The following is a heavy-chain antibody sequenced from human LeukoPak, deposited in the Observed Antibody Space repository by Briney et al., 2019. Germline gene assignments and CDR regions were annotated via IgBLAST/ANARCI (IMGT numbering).Heavy chain of an antibody. CDR2: INHSGST. D-gene: IGHD3-22*01. V-gene: IGHV4-34*01. J-gene: IGHJ4*02. Sequence: SETLSLTCAVYGGSFSGYYWSWIRQPPGKGLEWIGEINHSGSTNYNPSLKSRVTISVDTSKNQFSLKLSSVTAADTAVYYCARDAGPYYYDSSGLSRYYFDYWGQGTLVTVSS. CDR1: GGSFSGYY. CDR3: ARDAGPYYYDSSGLSRYYFDY.